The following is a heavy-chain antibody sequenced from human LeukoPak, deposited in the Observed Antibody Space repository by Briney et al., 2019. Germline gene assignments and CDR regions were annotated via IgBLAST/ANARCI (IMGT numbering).Heavy chain of an antibody. CDR3: AKGPYGTRYFDY. CDR1: GFTFSSHA. CDR2: LSGSGYNT. Sequence: GGSLRLSCAASGFTFSSHALSWVRQARGKGLEWVSSLSGSGYNTYYADSVKGRFTISTDNSKNTVYLQMNSLRAEETAVYYCAKGPYGTRYFDYWGQGTLVTVSS. V-gene: IGHV3-23*01. D-gene: IGHD2-2*01. J-gene: IGHJ4*02.